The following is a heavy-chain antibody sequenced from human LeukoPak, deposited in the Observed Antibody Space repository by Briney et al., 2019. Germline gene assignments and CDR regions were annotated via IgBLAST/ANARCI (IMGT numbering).Heavy chain of an antibody. CDR2: IYWDDDK. Sequence: ESGPTLVNPTPTLTLTCTLSGLSLNTSGVGVGWIRQPPGKALEWLALIYWDDDKRSNPSLKNRLTITKDTSKNQVVLTVTNMDPVDTATYYCAKAGYGSGSYLRYYYYGMDVWGQGTTVTVSS. D-gene: IGHD3-10*01. V-gene: IGHV2-5*02. CDR3: AKAGYGSGSYLRYYYYGMDV. CDR1: GLSLNTSGVG. J-gene: IGHJ6*02.